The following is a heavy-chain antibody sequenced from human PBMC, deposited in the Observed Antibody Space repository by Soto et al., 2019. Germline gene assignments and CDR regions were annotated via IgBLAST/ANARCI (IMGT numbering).Heavy chain of an antibody. CDR1: GGTFSSYA. D-gene: IGHD3-22*01. Sequence: QVQLVQSGAEVKKPGSSVKVSCKASGGTFSSYAISWVRQAPGQGLEWMGGIIPIFGTANHAQKFQGRVTITADESPSTAYRELSSLRSEDTAVYYCAREYLSSGYYRHDAFDIWGQGTMVTVSS. CDR3: AREYLSSGYYRHDAFDI. CDR2: IIPIFGTA. J-gene: IGHJ3*02. V-gene: IGHV1-69*01.